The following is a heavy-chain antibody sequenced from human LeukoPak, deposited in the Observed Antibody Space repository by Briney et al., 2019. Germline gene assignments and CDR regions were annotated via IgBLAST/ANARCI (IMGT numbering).Heavy chain of an antibody. J-gene: IGHJ6*02. CDR1: GGSFSGYY. CDR2: INHSGST. V-gene: IGHV4-34*01. Sequence: SETLSLTCAVYGGSFSGYYWSWIRQPPGKGLEWIGEINHSGSTNYNPSLKSRVTMSVDTSKNQFSLKLSSVTAADTAVYYCARGGSGWYGNYYYGMDVWGQGTTVTVSS. CDR3: ARGGSGWYGNYYYGMDV. D-gene: IGHD6-19*01.